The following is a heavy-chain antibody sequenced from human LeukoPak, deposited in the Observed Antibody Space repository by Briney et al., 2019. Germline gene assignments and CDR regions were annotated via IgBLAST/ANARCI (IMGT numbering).Heavy chain of an antibody. CDR1: GGSISSYY. Sequence: SETLSLTCTVSGGSISSYYWNWIRQPAGKGLEWIGRIYTSGSTNYNPSLESRVTMSVDTSKNQFSLKLSSVTAADTAVYYCARDPSLQFGEPYFDCWGQGTLVTVSS. J-gene: IGHJ4*02. CDR2: IYTSGST. V-gene: IGHV4-4*07. CDR3: ARDPSLQFGEPYFDC. D-gene: IGHD3-10*01.